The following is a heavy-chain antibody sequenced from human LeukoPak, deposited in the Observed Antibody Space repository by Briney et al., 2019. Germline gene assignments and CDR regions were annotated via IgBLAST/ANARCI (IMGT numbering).Heavy chain of an antibody. CDR1: GFTFSSYS. CDR3: ARGSGDYVLSGPAAAFDI. D-gene: IGHD4-17*01. J-gene: IGHJ3*02. CDR2: ISSSSSYI. V-gene: IGHV3-21*01. Sequence: GGSLRLFCAASGFTFSSYSVHWARKSRGKGLEWVTSISSSSSYIYYADSVKGRFTISGDNAKNSLYLQMNSLRAEDTAVYYCARGSGDYVLSGPAAAFDIWGQGTMVTVSS.